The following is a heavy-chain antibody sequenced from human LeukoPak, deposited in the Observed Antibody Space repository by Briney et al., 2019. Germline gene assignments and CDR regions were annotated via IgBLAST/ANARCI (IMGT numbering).Heavy chain of an antibody. CDR2: IYTSGST. D-gene: IGHD3-10*01. V-gene: IGHV4-4*07. Sequence: TSETLSLTCTVSGGSISSYYWSWIRQPAGKGLEWIGRIYTSGSTNYNPSLKSRVTMSVDTSKNQFSLNLSSVTAADTAVYYCARDSYYYGSGSYPLDYWGQGTLVTVSS. CDR3: ARDSYYYGSGSYPLDY. CDR1: GGSISSYY. J-gene: IGHJ4*02.